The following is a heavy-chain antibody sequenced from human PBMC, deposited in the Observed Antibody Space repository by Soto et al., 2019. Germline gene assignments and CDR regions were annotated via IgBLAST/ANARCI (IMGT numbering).Heavy chain of an antibody. CDR1: GYTFTNHY. CDR2: INPSGGGT. Sequence: ASVKVSCKASGYTFTNHYMHWVRQAPGQGLEWMGIINPSGGGTSCAQKFQGRVTMTGDTSTSTVYMDLSSLKSEDTAVYYCARGTIASASFDYWGQGTLVTVSS. J-gene: IGHJ4*02. V-gene: IGHV1-46*01. D-gene: IGHD6-13*01. CDR3: ARGTIASASFDY.